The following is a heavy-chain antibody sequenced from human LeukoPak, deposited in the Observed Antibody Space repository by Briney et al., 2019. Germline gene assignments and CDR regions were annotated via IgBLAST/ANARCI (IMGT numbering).Heavy chain of an antibody. D-gene: IGHD3-10*01. V-gene: IGHV1-2*02. J-gene: IGHJ5*02. CDR3: AGLGSTMEGRIDP. CDR2: IYIDSGDT. Sequence: ASAKVSCKASGYFFSGYHVHWVRQAPGQGLDWMGRIYIDSGDTNYAQKFQGRVTMTRDTSISTAYMELSSLTSDDTAVYYCAGLGSTMEGRIDPWGQGTPVTVSS. CDR1: GYFFSGYH.